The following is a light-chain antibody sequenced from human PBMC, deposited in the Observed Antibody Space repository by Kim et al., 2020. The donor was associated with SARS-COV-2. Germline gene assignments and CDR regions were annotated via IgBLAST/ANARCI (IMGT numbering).Light chain of an antibody. Sequence: SSELPQDPAVSVALGQTVRITCQGDSLRKYYATWYQQKPGQAPVLLISGKNNRPSGIPDRFSGSSSGNTASLTIAGAQAEDEADYYCNSRDTSHFVIFGGGTKLTVL. CDR2: GKN. CDR1: SLRKYY. CDR3: NSRDTSHFVI. V-gene: IGLV3-19*01. J-gene: IGLJ2*01.